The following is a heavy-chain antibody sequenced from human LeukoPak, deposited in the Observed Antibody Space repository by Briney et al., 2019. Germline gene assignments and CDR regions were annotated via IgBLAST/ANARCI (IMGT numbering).Heavy chain of an antibody. CDR3: ASGYSSGWFYFDY. V-gene: IGHV4-39*07. J-gene: IGHJ4*02. D-gene: IGHD6-19*01. CDR1: GGSISSSSYY. Sequence: SETLSLTCTVSGGSISSSSYYWSWIRQPPGKGLEWIGEINHSGSTNYNPSLKSRVTISVDTSKNQFSLKLSSVTAADTAVYYCASGYSSGWFYFDYWGQGTLVTVSS. CDR2: INHSGST.